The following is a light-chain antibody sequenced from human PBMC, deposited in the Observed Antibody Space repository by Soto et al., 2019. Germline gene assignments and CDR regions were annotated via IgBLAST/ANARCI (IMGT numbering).Light chain of an antibody. CDR2: GAS. CDR1: QSVSSSY. V-gene: IGKV3-20*01. CDR3: QQYGSSRT. J-gene: IGKJ1*01. Sequence: EIVLTQSPGTLSLSPGERATLSCRARQSVSSSYLAWYQQKPGQAPRLLIYGASSRATGIPDRFSGSGSGTDFTLTISRREPEDFAVYYCQQYGSSRTFGQGTKVEIK.